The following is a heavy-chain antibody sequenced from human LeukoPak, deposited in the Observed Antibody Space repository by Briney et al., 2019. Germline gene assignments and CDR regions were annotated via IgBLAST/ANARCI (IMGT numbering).Heavy chain of an antibody. V-gene: IGHV3-74*01. D-gene: IGHD1-26*01. CDR2: INSDGSST. CDR1: GFTFSSYW. CDR3: ARRYSGSYGVDY. Sequence: GGSLRLSCAASGFTFSSYWMHWVRQAPGKGLVWVSRINSDGSSTSYADSVKGRFTISRDNAKNTLYLQMNSLRAEDTAVYYCARRYSGSYGVDYWGQGTLVTVSS. J-gene: IGHJ4*02.